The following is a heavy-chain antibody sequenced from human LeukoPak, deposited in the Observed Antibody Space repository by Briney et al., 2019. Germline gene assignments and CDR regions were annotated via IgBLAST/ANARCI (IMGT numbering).Heavy chain of an antibody. D-gene: IGHD6-6*01. V-gene: IGHV3-30*02. CDR1: GFTFSSYG. CDR3: AKDLEQLVRWGNTPIDY. J-gene: IGHJ4*02. Sequence: PGGSLRLSCAASGFTFSSYGMHWVRQAPGKGLEWVAFIRYDGSNKYYADSVKGRFTISRDNSKNTLYLQMNSLRAEDTAVYYCAKDLEQLVRWGNTPIDYWGQGTLVTVSS. CDR2: IRYDGSNK.